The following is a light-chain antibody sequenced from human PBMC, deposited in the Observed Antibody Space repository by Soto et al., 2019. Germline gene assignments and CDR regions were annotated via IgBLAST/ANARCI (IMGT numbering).Light chain of an antibody. CDR1: SSDIGGHNY. Sequence: VLTQPASVSGSPGQSITISCSGSSSDIGGHNYVSWYEQHPGKAPKLILYEVSYRPSGVSNRFSGSKSGNTASLTIYGLQAEDEADYYWSSFASSGTPYVFGAGTKVTVL. J-gene: IGLJ1*01. CDR3: SSFASSGTPYV. V-gene: IGLV2-14*01. CDR2: EVS.